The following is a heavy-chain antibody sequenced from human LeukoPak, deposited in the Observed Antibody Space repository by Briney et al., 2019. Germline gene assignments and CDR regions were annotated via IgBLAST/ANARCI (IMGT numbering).Heavy chain of an antibody. CDR3: ARDFTMIVGVIGY. CDR2: INPNSGAT. CDR1: GYTFTGYY. D-gene: IGHD3-22*01. J-gene: IGHJ4*02. Sequence: ASVKVSCKASGYTFTGYYVHWVRQAPGQGLEWMGWINPNSGATNYAQKFQDRVTMTRDTSISTAYMELSSLRSDDTAVYYCARDFTMIVGVIGYWGQGTLVTVSS. V-gene: IGHV1-2*02.